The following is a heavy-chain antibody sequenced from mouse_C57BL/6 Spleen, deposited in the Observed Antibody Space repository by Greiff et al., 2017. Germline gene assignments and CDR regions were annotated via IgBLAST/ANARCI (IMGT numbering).Heavy chain of an antibody. CDR1: GYTFTSYW. D-gene: IGHD6-1*01. CDR2: ISPGSGST. V-gene: IGHV1-55*01. J-gene: IGHJ2*01. CDR3: ARCGSSRFDY. Sequence: QVQLKQPGAELVKPGASVKMSCKASGYTFTSYWITWVKQRPGQGLEWIGDISPGSGSTNYNKKFKSKATLTVDTSSSTAYMQLSSLTSEDFAVYYCARCGSSRFDYWGQGTTLTVSS.